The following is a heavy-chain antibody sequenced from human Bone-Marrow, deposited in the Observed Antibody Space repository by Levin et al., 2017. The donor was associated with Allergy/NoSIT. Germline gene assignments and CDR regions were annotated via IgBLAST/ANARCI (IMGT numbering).Heavy chain of an antibody. D-gene: IGHD3-22*01. CDR3: TTARKYYYDSSGYLRAFDI. V-gene: IGHV3-15*07. CDR1: GFTFRNAW. CDR2: IKSKTDGGTT. J-gene: IGHJ3*02. Sequence: LSLTCAASGFTFRNAWMNWVRPAPGKGLEWVGRIKSKTDGGTTDYAAPVKGRFTISRDDSKNTLYLQMNSLKTEDTAVYYCTTARKYYYDSSGYLRAFDIWGQGTMVTVSS.